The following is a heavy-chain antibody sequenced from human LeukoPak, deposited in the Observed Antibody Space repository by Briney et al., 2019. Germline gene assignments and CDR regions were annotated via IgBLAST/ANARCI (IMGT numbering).Heavy chain of an antibody. CDR2: ISYSGNT. D-gene: IGHD3-10*01. Sequence: SETLSLTCTVSGGSIGTYYWSWIRQPPGKGLEWIGYISYSGNTDYNPSLKSRVTMSLDTSKNQFSLKLSSATAADTAVYYCARATGTMIRGVIRDTYNWFDPWGQGTLVTVSS. J-gene: IGHJ5*02. V-gene: IGHV4-59*12. CDR1: GGSIGTYY. CDR3: ARATGTMIRGVIRDTYNWFDP.